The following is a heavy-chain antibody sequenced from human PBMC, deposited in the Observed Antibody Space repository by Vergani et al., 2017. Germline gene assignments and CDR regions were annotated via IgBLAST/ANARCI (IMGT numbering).Heavy chain of an antibody. D-gene: IGHD1-1*01. CDR3: AREYRGTAIDY. CDR1: GYTFTSYA. Sequence: QVQLVQSGAEVKKPGASVKVSCKASGYTFTSYAMHWVRQAPGQRLEWMGWINTGNGNTKYSQKFQGRVTITRDTSASTAYMELSSLRSEDTAVDYCAREYRGTAIDYWGQGTLVTVSS. CDR2: INTGNGNT. V-gene: IGHV1-3*04. J-gene: IGHJ4*02.